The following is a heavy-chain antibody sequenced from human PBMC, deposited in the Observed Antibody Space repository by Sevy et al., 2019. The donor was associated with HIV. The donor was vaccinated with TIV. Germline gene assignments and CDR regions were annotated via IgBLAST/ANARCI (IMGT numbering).Heavy chain of an antibody. V-gene: IGHV4-59*02. D-gene: IGHD2-8*01. CDR1: GGSVNNHY. J-gene: IGHJ5*02. Sequence: SETLSLKCSVSGGSVNNHYWTWIRQSPGKGLEWLGYAHYSGRPEYNPSLKSRLTISLDFSKNQFSLQLDYVTAADTAIYYCATFGTNFDPSFDPWGQGTLVTVSS. CDR2: AHYSGRP. CDR3: ATFGTNFDPSFDP.